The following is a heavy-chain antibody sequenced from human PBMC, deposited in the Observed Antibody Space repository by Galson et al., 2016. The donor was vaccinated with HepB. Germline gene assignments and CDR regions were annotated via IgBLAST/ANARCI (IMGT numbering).Heavy chain of an antibody. CDR2: IWFDGSNK. CDR1: GFTFSTYG. Sequence: SLRLSCAASGFTFSTYGMLWVRQAPGKGLEWVAVIWFDGSNKYYADSVKGRFTVSRDNSKNTLYLQMNSLRAEDTAVYYCARDTLTEYYFDYWGQGTLVTVSS. V-gene: IGHV3-33*01. CDR3: ARDTLTEYYFDY. J-gene: IGHJ4*02. D-gene: IGHD4-11*01.